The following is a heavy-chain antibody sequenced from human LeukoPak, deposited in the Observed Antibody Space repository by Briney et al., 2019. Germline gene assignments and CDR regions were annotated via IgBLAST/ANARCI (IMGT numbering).Heavy chain of an antibody. CDR2: INPNSGGT. V-gene: IGHV1-2*02. J-gene: IGHJ4*02. Sequence: ASVKVSCKASGYTFTGYYMHWVRQAPGQGLEWMEWINPNSGGTNYAQKFQGRVTMTRDTSISTAYMELSRLRSDDTAVYYCATARGYSGYDAYYFDYWGQGTLVTVSS. D-gene: IGHD5-12*01. CDR1: GYTFTGYY. CDR3: ATARGYSGYDAYYFDY.